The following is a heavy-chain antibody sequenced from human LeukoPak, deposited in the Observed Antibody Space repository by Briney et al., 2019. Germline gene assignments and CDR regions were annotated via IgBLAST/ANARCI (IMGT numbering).Heavy chain of an antibody. V-gene: IGHV3-30*18. J-gene: IGHJ4*02. Sequence: GGSLRLSCAASGFTFSSYGMHWVRQAPGKGLEWVAVISYDGSNKYYADSVKGRFTISRDNSKNTLYLQMNSLRAEDTAVYYCAKGPRGTVTYYFDYWGQGTLVTVSS. CDR3: AKGPRGTVTYYFDY. D-gene: IGHD4-17*01. CDR2: ISYDGSNK. CDR1: GFTFSSYG.